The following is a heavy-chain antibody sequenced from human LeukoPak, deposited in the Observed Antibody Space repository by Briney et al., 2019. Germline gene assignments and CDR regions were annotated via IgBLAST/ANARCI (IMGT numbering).Heavy chain of an antibody. D-gene: IGHD3-10*01. Sequence: GGSLRPSCAASGFTFSSYSMNWVRQAPGKGLEWVSSISSSSSYIYYADSVKGRFTISRDNAKNSLYLQMNSLRAEDTAVYYCARLSGSGSYYIDYWGQGTLVTVSS. J-gene: IGHJ4*02. CDR3: ARLSGSGSYYIDY. V-gene: IGHV3-21*01. CDR2: ISSSSSYI. CDR1: GFTFSSYS.